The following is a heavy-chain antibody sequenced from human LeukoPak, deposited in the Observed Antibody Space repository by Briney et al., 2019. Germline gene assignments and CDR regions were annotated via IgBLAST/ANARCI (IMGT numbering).Heavy chain of an antibody. J-gene: IGHJ5*02. V-gene: IGHV1-69*13. CDR3: ARGSPYYYDSSGYYNWFDP. Sequence: SVKVSCKASGGTFSSYAISWVRQAPGQGLEWMGGIIPIFGTANYAQKFQGRVTITADESTSTAYMELSSLSSEDTAVYYCARGSPYYYDSSGYYNWFDPWGQGTLVTVSS. D-gene: IGHD3-22*01. CDR2: IIPIFGTA. CDR1: GGTFSSYA.